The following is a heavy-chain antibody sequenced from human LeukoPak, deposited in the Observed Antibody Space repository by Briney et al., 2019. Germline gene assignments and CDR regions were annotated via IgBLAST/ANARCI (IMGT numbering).Heavy chain of an antibody. J-gene: IGHJ4*02. V-gene: IGHV4-39*07. CDR2: IYYSGST. CDR3: ARTSGWYWEVDY. D-gene: IGHD6-19*01. CDR1: GGSLSFYY. Sequence: PSETLSLTCGVSGGSLSFYYWSWIRQPPGKGLEWIGNIYYSGSTYYNPSLKSRVTISVDTSKNQFSLKLSSVTAADTAVYYCARTSGWYWEVDYWGQGTLVTVSS.